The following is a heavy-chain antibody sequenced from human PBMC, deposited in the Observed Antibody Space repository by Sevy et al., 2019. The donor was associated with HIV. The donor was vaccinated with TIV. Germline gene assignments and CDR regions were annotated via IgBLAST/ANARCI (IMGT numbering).Heavy chain of an antibody. J-gene: IGHJ4*02. CDR2: INPDGHQT. Sequence: GGSLRLSCAASGFAFYTLWMSWVRQAPGKGLDWVANINPDGHQTYYVDSVRGRYTISRDNARNVVNLQMNSLRAEDTAMYYCATVGNNRAWGYWGQGTLVTVSS. D-gene: IGHD1-20*01. CDR1: GFAFYTLW. CDR3: ATVGNNRAWGY. V-gene: IGHV3-7*03.